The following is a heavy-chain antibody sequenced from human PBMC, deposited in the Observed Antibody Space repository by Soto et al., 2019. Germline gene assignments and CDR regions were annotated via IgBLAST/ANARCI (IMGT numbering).Heavy chain of an antibody. CDR1: GFTFSSYS. V-gene: IGHV3-21*01. CDR2: ISSSSSYI. Sequence: SGGSLRLSCAASGFTFSSYSMNWVRQAPGKGLEWVSSISSSSSYIYYADSVKGRFTISRDNSKNTLYLQMNSLRAEDTAMYYCAKDAPYYYDSSGYYGPFDYWGQGTLVTVSS. J-gene: IGHJ4*02. CDR3: AKDAPYYYDSSGYYGPFDY. D-gene: IGHD3-22*01.